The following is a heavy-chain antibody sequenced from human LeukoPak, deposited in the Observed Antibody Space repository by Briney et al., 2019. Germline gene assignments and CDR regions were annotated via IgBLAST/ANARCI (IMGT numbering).Heavy chain of an antibody. D-gene: IGHD2-15*01. V-gene: IGHV3-23*01. J-gene: IGHJ4*02. CDR2: ISGSGGST. CDR3: AKSALGRYCSGGSCYRAYYFDY. CDR1: GFTLSNYA. Sequence: GGSLRLSCAAAGFTLSNYAMSWVRQAPGKRLGWVSAISGSGGSTNYVDSVKGRFTISRDNSKNTLYLQMNSLRAEDTAVYYCAKSALGRYCSGGSCYRAYYFDYWGQGTLVTVSS.